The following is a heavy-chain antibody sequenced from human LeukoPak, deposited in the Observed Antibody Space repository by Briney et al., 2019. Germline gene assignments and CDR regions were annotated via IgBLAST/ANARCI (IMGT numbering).Heavy chain of an antibody. Sequence: GASVKVSCKASGYTFTSYDINWVRQATGQGLEWMGWMNPNSGNTGYAQKFQGRVTMTRSTSISTAYMELSSLRSEDTAVYYCARRYSEAYDSSGYSDYFDYWGQGTLVTVSS. V-gene: IGHV1-8*01. CDR1: GYTFTSYD. D-gene: IGHD3-22*01. CDR2: MNPNSGNT. CDR3: ARRYSEAYDSSGYSDYFDY. J-gene: IGHJ4*02.